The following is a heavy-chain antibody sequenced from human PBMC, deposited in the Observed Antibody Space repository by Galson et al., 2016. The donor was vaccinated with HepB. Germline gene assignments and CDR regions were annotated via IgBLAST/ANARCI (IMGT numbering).Heavy chain of an antibody. D-gene: IGHD5-18*01. CDR3: ARDMAGYSYGFGFDY. V-gene: IGHV3-21*06. CDR2: ISSSSTYI. J-gene: IGHJ4*02. CDR1: GFTFSSFH. Sequence: SPRLSCAASGFTFSSFHMNWVRQAPGRGLQWVSSISSSSTYIEYADSVKGRFTISRDNAKSSLYLQMNSLRAEDTAVYFCARDMAGYSYGFGFDYWGQGILVTVSS.